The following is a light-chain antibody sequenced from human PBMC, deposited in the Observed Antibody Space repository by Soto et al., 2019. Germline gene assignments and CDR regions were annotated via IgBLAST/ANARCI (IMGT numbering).Light chain of an antibody. CDR1: SSDIGGYND. Sequence: QSALTQPASVSGSPGQSITIPCTGTSSDIGGYNDVSWYQQHPGKAPKLMIYEVSHRPSGISNRFSGSKSGNTATLTVSGLQAEDEADYHCSSYAGINTLVFGGGTKLTVL. CDR3: SSYAGINTLV. V-gene: IGLV2-14*01. J-gene: IGLJ2*01. CDR2: EVS.